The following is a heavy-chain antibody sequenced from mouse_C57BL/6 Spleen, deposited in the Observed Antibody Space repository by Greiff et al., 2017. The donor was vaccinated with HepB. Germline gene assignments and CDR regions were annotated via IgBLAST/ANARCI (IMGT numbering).Heavy chain of an antibody. CDR3: TTSVVAPGGYFDV. CDR1: GFNIKDYY. CDR2: IDPEDGDT. Sequence: EVQLQQSGAELVRPGASVKLSCTASGFNIKDYYMHWVKQRPEQGLEWIGRIDPEDGDTEYAPKFQGKATMTADTSSNTAYLPLSSLTSEDTAVYYCTTSVVAPGGYFDVWGTGTTVTVSS. D-gene: IGHD1-1*01. V-gene: IGHV14-1*01. J-gene: IGHJ1*03.